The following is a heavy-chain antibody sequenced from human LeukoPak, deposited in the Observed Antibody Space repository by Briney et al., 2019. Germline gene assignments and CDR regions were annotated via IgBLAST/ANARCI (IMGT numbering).Heavy chain of an antibody. J-gene: IGHJ4*02. Sequence: GGSLRLSCAASGFTSRGYAMSWVRQAPGKGLEWVSAISNNGGYTYYADSVQGRFTISRDNSKSTLCLQMNSLRAEDTAVYYCAKQLGYCSDGSCYFPYWGQGTLVTVSS. CDR3: AKQLGYCSDGSCYFPY. D-gene: IGHD2-15*01. CDR2: ISNNGGYT. CDR1: GFTSRGYA. V-gene: IGHV3-23*01.